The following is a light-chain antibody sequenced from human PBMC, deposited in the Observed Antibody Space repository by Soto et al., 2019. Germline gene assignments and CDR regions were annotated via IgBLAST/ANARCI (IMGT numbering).Light chain of an antibody. V-gene: IGLV2-8*01. J-gene: IGLJ1*01. Sequence: QSALTQPPSASGSPGQSVTISCTGTSSDIGAYNFVSWYQQHPGKAPKLMIYEVSKRPSGVPDRFSGSKSGDTASLTVSGLQAEDEADYFCSSYAGSSSLVFGSGTKVTVL. CDR2: EVS. CDR1: SSDIGAYNF. CDR3: SSYAGSSSLV.